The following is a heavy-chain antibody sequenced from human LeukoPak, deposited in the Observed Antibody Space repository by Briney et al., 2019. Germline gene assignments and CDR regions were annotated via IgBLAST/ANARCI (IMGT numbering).Heavy chain of an antibody. J-gene: IGHJ4*02. Sequence: PAGSLRLSWAAAGFTFSNYGMHWVRQAPGKGLEWVAGIWYDGGYKYYADSVKGRFTISRDNSKKTLFLQMDSLRAEDTAIYYCARNYYDSSGYQESTFNYWGQGTLVTVSS. CDR3: ARNYYDSSGYQESTFNY. V-gene: IGHV3-33*01. CDR2: IWYDGGYK. D-gene: IGHD3-22*01. CDR1: GFTFSNYG.